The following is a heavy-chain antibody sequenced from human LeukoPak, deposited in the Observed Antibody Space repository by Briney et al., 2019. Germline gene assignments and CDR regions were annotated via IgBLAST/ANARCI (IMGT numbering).Heavy chain of an antibody. J-gene: IGHJ4*02. D-gene: IGHD3-22*01. CDR3: AKDRYSMVVVVISY. CDR1: GFTISSFA. Sequence: GGSLSLSCAASGFTISSFALMWVPQAPGKGLEWWSTISGSGGSTYYADSVKGRFTISRDNSKNTLYLQMNSLRAEDTAVYYCAKDRYSMVVVVISYWGQGTLVTVSS. V-gene: IGHV3-23*01. CDR2: ISGSGGST.